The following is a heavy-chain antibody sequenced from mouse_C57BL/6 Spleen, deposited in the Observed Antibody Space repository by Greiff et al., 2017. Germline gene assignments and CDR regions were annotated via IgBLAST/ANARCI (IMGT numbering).Heavy chain of an antibody. V-gene: IGHV1-15*01. J-gene: IGHJ3*01. CDR1: GYTFTDYE. Sequence: QVQLQQSGAELVRPGASVTLSCKASGYTFTDYEMHWVKQTPVHGLEWIGAIDPETGGTAYNQKFKGKAILTADKSSSTAYMELRGLTSEDSAVYYCTRRGYDGEPAYWGQGTLVTVSA. CDR2: IDPETGGT. D-gene: IGHD2-2*01. CDR3: TRRGYDGEPAY.